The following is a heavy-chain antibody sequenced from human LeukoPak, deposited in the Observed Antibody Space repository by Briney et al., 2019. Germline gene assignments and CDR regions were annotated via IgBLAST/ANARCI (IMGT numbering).Heavy chain of an antibody. D-gene: IGHD3-22*01. J-gene: IGHJ4*02. CDR1: GFTFSSYT. Sequence: GGSLRLSCSASGFTFSSYTMHWVRQAPGKGLEYVSAISSNGGSPYYADSVKGRFTISRDNSKNTLYLQMNSLRAEDTAVYYCAKDPSSGYYIRYFDYWGQGTLVTVSS. V-gene: IGHV3-64*04. CDR3: AKDPSSGYYIRYFDY. CDR2: ISSNGGSP.